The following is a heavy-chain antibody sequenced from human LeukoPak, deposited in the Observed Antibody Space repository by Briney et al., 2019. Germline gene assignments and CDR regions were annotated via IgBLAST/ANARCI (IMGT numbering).Heavy chain of an antibody. V-gene: IGHV4-39*07. J-gene: IGHJ6*03. CDR2: IHYSGTT. D-gene: IGHD6-6*01. CDR1: GGSINSDSYY. Sequence: SETLSLTCSLSGGSINSDSYYWGWIRQPPGKGLVWIGTIHYSGTTYYNPSLRGRVNMSVDTSKKQFSLKLRSVTAADTAVYYCAREYSSSLSSSIYYYYMDVWGKGTTVTVSS. CDR3: AREYSSSLSSSIYYYYMDV.